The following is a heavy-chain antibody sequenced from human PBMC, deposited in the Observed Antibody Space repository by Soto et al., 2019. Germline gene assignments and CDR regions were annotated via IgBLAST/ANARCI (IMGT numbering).Heavy chain of an antibody. CDR1: GYTFTSYA. CDR3: ARALGVNVEMATLSDAFDI. CDR2: INAGNGNT. V-gene: IGHV1-3*01. D-gene: IGHD5-12*01. Sequence: QVQLVQSGAEVKKPGASVKVSCKASGYTFTSYAMHWVRQAPGQRLEWMGWINAGNGNTKYSQKFQGRVTITRETYASTAYMELSSLRAEDTAVYYCARALGVNVEMATLSDAFDIWGQGTMVTVSS. J-gene: IGHJ3*02.